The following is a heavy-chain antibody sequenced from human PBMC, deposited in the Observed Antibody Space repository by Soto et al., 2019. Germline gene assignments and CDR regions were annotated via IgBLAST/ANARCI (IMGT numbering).Heavy chain of an antibody. V-gene: IGHV3-23*01. CDR3: ASSSGDLDVYGMDI. J-gene: IGHJ6*02. CDR2: VTGGGHTT. Sequence: EAQLLESGGGLVQPGGSLRLSFAASGFTFSRYAMSWVRQAPGKGLEWVSTVTGGGHTTYNADSVNGRFTTSRDNSKNTLYLQMNNLRAEDTAIYYCASSSGDLDVYGMDIWGPGTTVTVSS. D-gene: IGHD3-10*01. CDR1: GFTFSRYA.